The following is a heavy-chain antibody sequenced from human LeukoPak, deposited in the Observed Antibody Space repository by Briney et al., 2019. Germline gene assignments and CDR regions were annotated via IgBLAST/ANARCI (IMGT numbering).Heavy chain of an antibody. Sequence: GESLKISCETSGYSFTTYWIGWVRQMPGTGLEWVGAIYPDDSDTRYSPSFQGQVVISADRSIRTAYLQWNTLKTSDTAMYYCVRQRGASGTINHFDPWGQGTLVTVSS. CDR1: GYSFTTYW. V-gene: IGHV5-51*01. CDR2: IYPDDSDT. D-gene: IGHD3-10*01. J-gene: IGHJ5*02. CDR3: VRQRGASGTINHFDP.